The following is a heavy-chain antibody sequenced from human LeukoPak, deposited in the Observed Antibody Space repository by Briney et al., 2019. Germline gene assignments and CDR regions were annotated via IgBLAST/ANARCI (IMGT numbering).Heavy chain of an antibody. V-gene: IGHV3-23*01. CDR1: GFTFGNSA. D-gene: IGHD1-26*01. J-gene: IGHJ4*02. CDR2: ISGGGGST. CDR3: AKDTYSTSPYYFDY. Sequence: GGSLRLSCAASGFTFGNSAMSWVRQAPGKGLEWVSTISGGGGSTYYADSVKGRFSISRDNSKNTLYLQMNSLRAEDTAVYYCAKDTYSTSPYYFDYWGQGTLVTVSS.